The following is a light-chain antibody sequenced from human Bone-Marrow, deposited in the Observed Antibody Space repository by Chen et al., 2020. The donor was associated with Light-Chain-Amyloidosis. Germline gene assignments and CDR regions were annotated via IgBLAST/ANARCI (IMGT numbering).Light chain of an antibody. CDR1: SSDVGGDNH. CDR3: SSYTITNTLV. J-gene: IGLJ1*01. CDR2: EVT. V-gene: IGLV2-14*01. Sequence: SALTHPASVSGSPGQPITIPCTGTSSDVGGDNHVSWYQQHPAKAPKLMIYEVTNRPSWFPDRFSGSKSDNTASLTISGLQTEDEADYFCSSYTITNTLVFGSGTRVTVL.